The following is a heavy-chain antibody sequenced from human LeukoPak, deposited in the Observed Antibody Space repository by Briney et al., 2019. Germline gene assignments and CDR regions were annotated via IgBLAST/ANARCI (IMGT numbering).Heavy chain of an antibody. J-gene: IGHJ4*02. CDR2: ISGSGDNT. CDR1: GFTFSTYA. D-gene: IGHD1-20*01. CDR3: ARDLAGITATPGDN. V-gene: IGHV3-23*01. Sequence: GGSLRLSCAASGFTFSTYAITWVRQAPGKGLEWVSTISGSGDNTYYADSVKGRFTISRDNSKNTLYLQMNSLRAEDTAVYYCARDLAGITATPGDNWGQGTLVTVSS.